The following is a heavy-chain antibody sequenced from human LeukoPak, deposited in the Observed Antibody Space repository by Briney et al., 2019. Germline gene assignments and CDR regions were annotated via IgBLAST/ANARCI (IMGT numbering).Heavy chain of an antibody. V-gene: IGHV1-24*01. Sequence: EASVKVSCKVPGYTLTELSMHWARQAPGKGLEWMGGFDPEDGETIYTQKLQGRVTMTTDTSTSTAYMELRSLRSDDTAVYYCASTYYDILTGYYYYFDYWGQGTLVTVSS. CDR2: FDPEDGET. CDR1: GYTLTELS. D-gene: IGHD3-9*01. J-gene: IGHJ4*02. CDR3: ASTYYDILTGYYYYFDY.